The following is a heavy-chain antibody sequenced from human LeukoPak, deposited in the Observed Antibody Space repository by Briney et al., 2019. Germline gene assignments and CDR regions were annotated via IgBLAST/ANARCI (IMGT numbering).Heavy chain of an antibody. J-gene: IGHJ4*02. D-gene: IGHD2-2*02. Sequence: SETLSLTCTLSGGSISSSSYYWGWIRQPPGKGLEWIGSIYYSGSTYYNPSLKSRVTISVDTSKNQFSLRLSSVTAADTAVYYCAGQYTGVDYWGQGTLVTVSS. CDR3: AGQYTGVDY. CDR1: GGSISSSSYY. CDR2: IYYSGST. V-gene: IGHV4-39*01.